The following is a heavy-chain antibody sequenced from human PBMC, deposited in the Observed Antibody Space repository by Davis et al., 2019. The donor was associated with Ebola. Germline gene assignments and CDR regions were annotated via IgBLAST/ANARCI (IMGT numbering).Heavy chain of an antibody. Sequence: PGGSLRLSCAASGFTFSSYSMNWVRQAPGKGLEWVSYISSSSSTIYYADSVKGRFTISRDNAKNSLYLQMNSLRDEDTAVYYCARELYSSGWYYFDYWGQGTLVTVSS. CDR1: GFTFSSYS. CDR3: ARELYSSGWYYFDY. CDR2: ISSSSSTI. V-gene: IGHV3-48*02. D-gene: IGHD6-19*01. J-gene: IGHJ4*02.